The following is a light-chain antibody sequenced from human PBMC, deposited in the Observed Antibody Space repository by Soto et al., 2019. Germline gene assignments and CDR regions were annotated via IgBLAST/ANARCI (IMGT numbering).Light chain of an antibody. CDR2: KAS. J-gene: IGKJ1*01. CDR1: QSISSW. CDR3: QQYDSYSWT. Sequence: DIQRAQSPSTLSASVGDRVTIACRASQSISSWLAWYQQKPGKAPKLLIYKASSLESGVPLRFSGSGSGTEFTLTINSLQSDDFATYYCQQYDSYSWTFGQGTKVDI. V-gene: IGKV1-5*03.